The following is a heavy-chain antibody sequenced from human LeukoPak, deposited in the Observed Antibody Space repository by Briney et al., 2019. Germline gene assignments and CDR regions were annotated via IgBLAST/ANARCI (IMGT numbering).Heavy chain of an antibody. CDR2: ISGDGVST. CDR3: ARESGKFDY. CDR1: GLPIADFA. V-gene: IGHV3-43*02. Sequence: QPGGSLRLSCVASGLPIADFAMHRVRQAPGKGLEWVSLISGDGVSTFYADSVKGRFSISRDNSKNSLSLEMNSLRTEDTAMYYCARESGKFDYWGQGTLVAVSS. J-gene: IGHJ4*02.